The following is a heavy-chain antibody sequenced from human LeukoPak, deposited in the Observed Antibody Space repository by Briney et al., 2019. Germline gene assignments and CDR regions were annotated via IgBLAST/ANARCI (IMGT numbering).Heavy chain of an antibody. CDR2: INWNGGST. CDR3: ARVTSSGYYHYFDD. D-gene: IGHD3-22*01. J-gene: IGHJ4*02. CDR1: GFTFSDYG. Sequence: GGSLRLSCAAPGFTFSDYGMSSVRQAPGKGLEWVSGINWNGGSTGYVDSVKGRFSISRDNSKNSLYLQMNSLRGEDTAVYYCARVTSSGYYHYFDDWGQGTLVTVSS. V-gene: IGHV3-20*04.